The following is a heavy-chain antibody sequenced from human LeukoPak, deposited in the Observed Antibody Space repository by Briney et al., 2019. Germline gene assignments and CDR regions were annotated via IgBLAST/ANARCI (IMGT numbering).Heavy chain of an antibody. V-gene: IGHV4-39*01. J-gene: IGHJ4*02. Sequence: SLTCPGSRCFISCSGLYEVWLRGPPGRGLEWIGSIYYSGSTYYNPSLKSRVTISVDTSKNQFSLKLSSVTAADTAVYYCAMTGTTGDFDYWGQGTLVTVSS. CDR1: RCFISCSGLY. CDR3: AMTGTTGDFDY. CDR2: IYYSGST. D-gene: IGHD1-7*01.